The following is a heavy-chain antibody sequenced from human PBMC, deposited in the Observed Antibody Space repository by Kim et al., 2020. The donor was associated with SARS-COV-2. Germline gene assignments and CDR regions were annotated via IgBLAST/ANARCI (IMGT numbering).Heavy chain of an antibody. CDR3: ARMYYDFLTGYAYYFES. D-gene: IGHD3-9*01. V-gene: IGHV3-74*01. CDR2: INDDGTSE. J-gene: IGHJ4*02. CDR1: GFSFSKSW. Sequence: GGSLRLSCAASGFSFSKSWMHWARQAPGKGLVWVSRINDDGTSETYADSVKGRFTISRDNAKNTIYLQMDSLSADDTAVYDCARMYYDFLTGYAYYFESWGRGTLVTVS.